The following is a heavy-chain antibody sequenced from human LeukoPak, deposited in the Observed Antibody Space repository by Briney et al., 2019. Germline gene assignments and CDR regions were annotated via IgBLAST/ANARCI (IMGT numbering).Heavy chain of an antibody. D-gene: IGHD4-17*01. CDR1: GGSISSYY. Sequence: SETLSPTCTVSGGSISSYYWSWIRQPPGKGLEWIGYIYYSGSTNYNPSLKSRVTISVDTSKNQFSLKLSSVTAADTAVYYCARIPTVTFFDYWGQGTLVTVSS. CDR3: ARIPTVTFFDY. CDR2: IYYSGST. V-gene: IGHV4-59*12. J-gene: IGHJ4*02.